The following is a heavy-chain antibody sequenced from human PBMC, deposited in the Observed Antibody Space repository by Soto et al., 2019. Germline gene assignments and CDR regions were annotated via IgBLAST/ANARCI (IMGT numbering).Heavy chain of an antibody. J-gene: IGHJ4*02. CDR3: GRDTSGLDY. Sequence: QVQLVQSGAEVKKPGASVKVSCQASGYTVARHYIHWVRQAPGQGLAWMGVITPNGGNTRYAQRFQARLTLTTDTPTNTVYLDLSSQSSDDTAVYYCGRDTSGLDYWGQGTLVTVSS. V-gene: IGHV1-46*01. CDR1: GYTVARHY. CDR2: ITPNGGNT.